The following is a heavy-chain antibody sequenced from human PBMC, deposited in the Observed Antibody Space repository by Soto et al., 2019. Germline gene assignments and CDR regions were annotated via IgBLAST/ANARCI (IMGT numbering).Heavy chain of an antibody. CDR2: IYTSGST. J-gene: IGHJ4*02. CDR1: GGSISSYY. Sequence: SETLSLTCTVSGGSISSYYWSWIRQPAGQGLEWIGRIYTSGSTNYNPSLKSRVTMSVDTSKNQFSLKLSSVTAADTAVYYCARDYYGSGSYYRRYFDYWGQGTLVTRLL. V-gene: IGHV4-4*07. D-gene: IGHD3-10*01. CDR3: ARDYYGSGSYYRRYFDY.